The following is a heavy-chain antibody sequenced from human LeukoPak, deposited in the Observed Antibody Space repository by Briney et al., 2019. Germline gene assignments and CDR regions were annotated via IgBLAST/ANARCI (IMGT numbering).Heavy chain of an antibody. V-gene: IGHV4-34*01. J-gene: IGHJ4*02. Sequence: PAETLSLTCAVYGGSFSCYYWRWIRQPPGKGLEWVGEINHSGSTNYNPSLKSRVPISVDTAKDESSSKRSSVTAADTAVYYCARWVLELQILYYWGEGRLVTVS. CDR1: GGSFSCYY. CDR3: ARWVLELQILYY. CDR2: INHSGST. D-gene: IGHD1-7*01.